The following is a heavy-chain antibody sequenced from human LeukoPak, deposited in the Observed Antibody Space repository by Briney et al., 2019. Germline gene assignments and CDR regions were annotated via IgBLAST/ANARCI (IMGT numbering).Heavy chain of an antibody. J-gene: IGHJ4*02. D-gene: IGHD6-6*01. Sequence: PSETLSLTCALYGGSFNGYSWSWIRQSPGKGLEWIGEINLGGSTNYNPSLQSRVTMTIDTSKKEVSLKLTSVTASDTSIYFCATSSKVVRPDSWDYWGQGTLVTVSS. V-gene: IGHV4-34*01. CDR2: INLGGST. CDR3: ATSSKVVRPDSWDY. CDR1: GGSFNGYS.